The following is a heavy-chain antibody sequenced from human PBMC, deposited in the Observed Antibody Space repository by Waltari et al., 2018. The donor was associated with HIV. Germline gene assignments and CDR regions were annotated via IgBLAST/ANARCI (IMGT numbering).Heavy chain of an antibody. J-gene: IGHJ1*01. Sequence: EVDLVESGGDLVHPGGSLRLSCEVSGFTFRSYEMNWVRQATGNGRERISYIIRSVSTMSYADSVKGRFTISRDNTNYSLALQRTILRVEDTAYYYCVRQGRYDTSHYYRGYYWGQGTLVTVSS. CDR2: IIRSVSTM. D-gene: IGHD2-15*01. CDR1: GFTFRSYE. V-gene: IGHV3-48*03. CDR3: VRQGRYDTSHYYRGYY.